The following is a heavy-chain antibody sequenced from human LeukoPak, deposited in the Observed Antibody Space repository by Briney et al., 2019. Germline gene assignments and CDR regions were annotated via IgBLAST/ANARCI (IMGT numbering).Heavy chain of an antibody. Sequence: PGGSLRLSCAASGFTFSSYGMHWVREAPGKGLEWVAVISYDGGNKYYADSVKGRFTISRDNSKNTLYLQMNSLRAEDTAVYYCAKAPERYDSSGTFDYWGQGTLVSVSS. J-gene: IGHJ4*02. CDR1: GFTFSSYG. D-gene: IGHD3-22*01. CDR2: ISYDGGNK. CDR3: AKAPERYDSSGTFDY. V-gene: IGHV3-30*18.